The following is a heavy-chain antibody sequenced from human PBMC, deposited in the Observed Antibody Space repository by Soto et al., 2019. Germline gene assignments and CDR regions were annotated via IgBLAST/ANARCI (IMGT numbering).Heavy chain of an antibody. Sequence: QVQLQESGPGLVKPSETLSLTCTVSGGSITSYYWSWIRQPPGKGLEWIGHIYYRGNTNYNSSLKSRLTISADTSNNHFSLTMSAVTAADTAVYFWARFDQDAHYCAFWGQGTLVTVSS. CDR1: GGSITSYY. V-gene: IGHV4-59*01. CDR2: IYYRGNT. CDR3: ARFDQDAHYCAF. J-gene: IGHJ4*02.